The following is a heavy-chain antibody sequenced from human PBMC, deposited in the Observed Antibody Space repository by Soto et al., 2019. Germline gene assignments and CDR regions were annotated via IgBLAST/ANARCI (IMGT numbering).Heavy chain of an antibody. CDR1: GFTFSNYA. CDR2: ISGSGGST. Sequence: PGGSLRLSCAASGFTFSNYAMTWVRQAPGMGLEWVSSISGSGGSTYYADSVKGRFTISRDNSKNTLYLQMNSLRAEDTAVYYCASYRRDGYNQGYYYGMDVWGQGTTVTVSS. D-gene: IGHD5-12*01. V-gene: IGHV3-23*01. CDR3: ASYRRDGYNQGYYYGMDV. J-gene: IGHJ6*02.